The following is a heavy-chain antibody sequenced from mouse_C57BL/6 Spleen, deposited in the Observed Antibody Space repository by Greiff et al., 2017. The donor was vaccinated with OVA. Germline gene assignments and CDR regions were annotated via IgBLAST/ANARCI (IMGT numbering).Heavy chain of an antibody. CDR3: ARRSSSGYFDY. CDR2: INPYHGGT. D-gene: IGHD3-2*02. V-gene: IGHV1-19*01. CDR1: GYTFTDYY. Sequence: EVQLQQSGPVLVKPGASVKMSCKASGYTFTDYYMNWVKQSHGKSLEWIGVINPYHGGTSYNQKFKGKATLTVDKSSSTAYMELNSLTSEDSAVYYCARRSSSGYFDYWGQGTTLTVSS. J-gene: IGHJ2*01.